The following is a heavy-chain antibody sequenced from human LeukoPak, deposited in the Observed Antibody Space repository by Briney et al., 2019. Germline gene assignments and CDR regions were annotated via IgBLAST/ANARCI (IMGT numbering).Heavy chain of an antibody. Sequence: PSETLSLTCSVSGDSINSNYWSWMRQPPGKGLEWIGYIYYGGSTNYNPSLKSRVSMSVDTSKNQFSLNLSSVTAADTAVYHCARLLAGCPGGRCRAHFDYWGQGTLVTLSS. D-gene: IGHD2-15*01. J-gene: IGHJ4*02. V-gene: IGHV4-59*01. CDR1: GDSINSNY. CDR3: ARLLAGCPGGRCRAHFDY. CDR2: IYYGGST.